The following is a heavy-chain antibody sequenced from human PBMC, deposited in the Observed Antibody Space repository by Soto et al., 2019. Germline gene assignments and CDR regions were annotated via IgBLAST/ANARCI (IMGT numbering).Heavy chain of an antibody. D-gene: IGHD3-22*01. CDR2: IKGEADGGTT. Sequence: PGGSLRLSCAASGFTFNNALMSWVRQAPGKGLEWVGRIKGEADGGTTDYAAPVKGRITISRDHSKDTLYLQMNSLKTEDTAVYYCTTGLSNGYYNFDYWGQGTPVTVSS. CDR1: GFTFNNAL. J-gene: IGHJ4*02. V-gene: IGHV3-15*01. CDR3: TTGLSNGYYNFDY.